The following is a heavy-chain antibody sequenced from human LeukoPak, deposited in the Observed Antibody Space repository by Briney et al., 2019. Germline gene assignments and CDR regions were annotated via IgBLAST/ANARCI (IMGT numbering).Heavy chain of an antibody. D-gene: IGHD2-8*02. CDR3: AKDVWWSVS. CDR2: ISAHGLDT. V-gene: IGHV3-23*01. Sequence: GGSQRLSCVASGFTFNNHAMTWVRQAPGKGLEWVSAISAHGLDTFYAPSVKGRFTISRDNSQNTLYLQIDSLRAEDTAIYYCAKDVWWSVSWGQETLVTVSS. CDR1: GFTFNNHA. J-gene: IGHJ5*02.